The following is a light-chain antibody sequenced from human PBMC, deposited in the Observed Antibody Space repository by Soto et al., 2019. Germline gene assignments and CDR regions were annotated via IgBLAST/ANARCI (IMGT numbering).Light chain of an antibody. CDR1: QSVSYN. CDR3: QQYKNWPPLT. CDR2: GAF. J-gene: IGKJ4*01. Sequence: EIVMTQSPATLSVSPGETATLSCRASQSVSYNLAWYQQKPGQGPRLLIYGAFTRATGIPARFSGSGSGTDFTLTISSLQSEDFAVYSCQQYKNWPPLTFGGGTKVEIK. V-gene: IGKV3-15*01.